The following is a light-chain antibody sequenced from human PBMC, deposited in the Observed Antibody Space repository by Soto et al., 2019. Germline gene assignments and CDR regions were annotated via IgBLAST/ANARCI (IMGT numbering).Light chain of an antibody. CDR2: AAS. Sequence: DLQMTQSPSSLSASVVDRVTITCRASQSISSYLNWYQQKPGKAPKLLIYAASSLQSGVPSRFSGSGSGTDFTLTISSLQPEDFATYYCQQSYSTPPWTFGQGTKVEIK. CDR1: QSISSY. V-gene: IGKV1-39*01. J-gene: IGKJ1*01. CDR3: QQSYSTPPWT.